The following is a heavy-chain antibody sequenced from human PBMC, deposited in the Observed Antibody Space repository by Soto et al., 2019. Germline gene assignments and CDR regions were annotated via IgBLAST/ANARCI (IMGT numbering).Heavy chain of an antibody. CDR3: ITLIPKGKWELGP. CDR1: GFTFSDAW. D-gene: IGHD1-26*01. CDR2: IKSKTNGGTT. J-gene: IGHJ5*02. Sequence: PGGSLRLSCAASGFTFSDAWMSWVRQAPGKGLEWVGRIKSKTNGGTTDYAGPVKGRFTISRDDSKRTLYVQMNSLKTEDTAIYYCITLIPKGKWELGPWGQGPLVTVSS. V-gene: IGHV3-15*05.